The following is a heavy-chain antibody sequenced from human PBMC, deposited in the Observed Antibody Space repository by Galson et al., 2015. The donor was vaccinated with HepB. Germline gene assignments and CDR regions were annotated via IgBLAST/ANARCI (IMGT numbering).Heavy chain of an antibody. D-gene: IGHD1-26*01. CDR2: IYYSGST. CDR3: ARDRGESIVGAPGSYYGLDV. CDR1: GGSISSGGHY. Sequence: TLSLTCTVSGGSISSGGHYWSWIRQHPGKGLEWIGNIYYSGSTYSNPSLKSRLTISVDTSKNQFSLKLTSVTAADTAVYYCARDRGESIVGAPGSYYGLDVWGQGTTVTVSS. V-gene: IGHV4-31*03. J-gene: IGHJ6*02.